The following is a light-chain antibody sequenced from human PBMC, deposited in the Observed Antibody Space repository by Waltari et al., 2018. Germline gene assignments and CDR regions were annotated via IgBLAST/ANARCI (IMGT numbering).Light chain of an antibody. CDR1: SSDVGGYNY. CDR3: SSYTSSSTVV. CDR2: EVS. V-gene: IGLV2-14*01. J-gene: IGLJ2*01. Sequence: QSALTQPASVSGSPGQSITISCTGTSSDVGGYNYVSWYQQHPGKAPKLMIYEVSNRPSGFSNRFSGSKSGNTASLTISGLQAEDEAYYYCSSYTSSSTVVFGGGTKLTVL.